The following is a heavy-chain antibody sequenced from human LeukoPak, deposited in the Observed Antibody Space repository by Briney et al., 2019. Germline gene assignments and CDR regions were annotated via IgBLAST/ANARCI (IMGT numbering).Heavy chain of an antibody. CDR1: GFTVSSNY. J-gene: IGHJ4*02. Sequence: PGGSLRLSCAASGFTVSSNYMRWVRQAPGKGLEWVSVIYSGGSTYYADSVKGRFTISRDNSKNTLYLQMNSLRAEDTAVYYCARYSGNDSSGYYRYYFDYWGQGTLVTVSS. D-gene: IGHD3-22*01. CDR3: ARYSGNDSSGYYRYYFDY. V-gene: IGHV3-53*01. CDR2: IYSGGST.